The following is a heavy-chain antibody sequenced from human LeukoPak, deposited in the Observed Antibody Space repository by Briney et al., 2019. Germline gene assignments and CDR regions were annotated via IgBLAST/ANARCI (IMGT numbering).Heavy chain of an antibody. J-gene: IGHJ4*02. V-gene: IGHV3-9*03. CDR2: ISWNSGSI. CDR1: GFTFGDYA. Sequence: GRSLRLSCAASGFTFGDYAMHWVRQAPGKGLEWVSGISWNSGSIGYADSVKGRFTISRDNAKNSLYLQMNSLRAEDMALYYCAKDRGYDFWSGYLDYWGQGTLVTVSS. D-gene: IGHD3-3*01. CDR3: AKDRGYDFWSGYLDY.